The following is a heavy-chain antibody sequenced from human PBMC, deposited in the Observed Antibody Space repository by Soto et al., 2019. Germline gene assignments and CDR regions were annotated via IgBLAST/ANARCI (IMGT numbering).Heavy chain of an antibody. D-gene: IGHD2-2*01. V-gene: IGHV3-23*05. Sequence: EVQLLESGGDLVQPGGSLRLSCAASGFTFTNYLMTWVRQAPGKGLAWVSSIDKSGGDTYYADSVKGRFTISRDNSKNTLHLQMNGLRSEDTALYYCAKDTYSRSWYFWGQGTLVTVSS. CDR2: IDKSGGDT. J-gene: IGHJ4*02. CDR1: GFTFTNYL. CDR3: AKDTYSRSWYF.